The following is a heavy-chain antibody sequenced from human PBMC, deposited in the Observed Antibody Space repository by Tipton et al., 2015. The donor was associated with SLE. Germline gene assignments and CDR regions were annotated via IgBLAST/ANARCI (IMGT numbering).Heavy chain of an antibody. CDR2: ISSSSSYI. D-gene: IGHD6-6*01. V-gene: IGHV3-21*01. CDR1: GFTFSSYS. Sequence: QLVQSGGGLVKPGGSLRLSCAASGFTFSSYSMNWVRQAPGKGLEWVSSISSSSSYIYYADSVKGRFTISRDNAKNSLYLQMNSLRAEDTAVYYCARDGIPSNIAARTKGGWYYFDYWGQGTLVTVSS. CDR3: ARDGIPSNIAARTKGGWYYFDY. J-gene: IGHJ4*02.